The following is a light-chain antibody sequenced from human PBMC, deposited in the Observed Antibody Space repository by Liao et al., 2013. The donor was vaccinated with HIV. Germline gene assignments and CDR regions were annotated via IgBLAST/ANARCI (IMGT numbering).Light chain of an antibody. CDR3: QVWDGSGDYAV. CDR2: YDR. CDR1: NLQRKS. J-gene: IGLJ2*01. V-gene: IGLV3-21*04. Sequence: SYELTQPPSVSVAPGQTATITCGGDNLQRKSVHWYQQRPGQAPVVVISYDRDRPSGIPDRFSASNPGSTATLTISRVEAGDEADYYCQVWDGSGDYAVFGGGTKLTVL.